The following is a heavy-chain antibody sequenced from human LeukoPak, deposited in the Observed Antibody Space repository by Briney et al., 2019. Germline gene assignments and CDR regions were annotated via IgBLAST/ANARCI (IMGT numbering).Heavy chain of an antibody. J-gene: IGHJ4*02. D-gene: IGHD3-9*01. V-gene: IGHV3-33*01. CDR1: RFTFSSFG. CDR2: IWSDGSNK. CDR3: ARSYNIRYFDI. Sequence: PGGSLRLSCAASRFTFSSFGMHWVRQAPGKGPEWVAVIWSDGSNKYYANSVKGRFTISRDNSRNTLSLQMHSLSAEDTAVYYCARSYNIRYFDIWGQGTLVTVSS.